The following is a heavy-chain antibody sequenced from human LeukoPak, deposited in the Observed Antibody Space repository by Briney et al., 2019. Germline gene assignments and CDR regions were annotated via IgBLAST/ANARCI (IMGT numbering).Heavy chain of an antibody. J-gene: IGHJ4*02. CDR2: MSLVGQT. Sequence: SDTRSLTYGVSGVYISRTNWWRWDRQSPGQSLVCIGEMSLVGQTNYTLYLSARISMLLEKTSNHLSLHLTSVTAADTATYYCSRESRAFCPFGYWGQGSLVIVPS. V-gene: IGHV4-4*02. CDR3: SRESRAFCPFGY. D-gene: IGHD2-2*01. CDR1: GVYISRTNW.